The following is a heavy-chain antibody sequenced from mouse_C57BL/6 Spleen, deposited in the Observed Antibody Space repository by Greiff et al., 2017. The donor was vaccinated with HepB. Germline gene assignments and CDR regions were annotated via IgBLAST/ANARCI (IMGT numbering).Heavy chain of an antibody. Sequence: EVMLVESGGGLVQPGGSLSLSCAASGFTFTDYYMSWVRQPPGKALEWLGFIRNKANGYTTEYSASVKGRFTISRDNSHSILYLQMNALRAEDSATYYCARTPYYFDYWGQGTTLTVSS. CDR3: ARTPYYFDY. CDR2: IRNKANGYTT. CDR1: GFTFTDYY. J-gene: IGHJ2*01. V-gene: IGHV7-3*01.